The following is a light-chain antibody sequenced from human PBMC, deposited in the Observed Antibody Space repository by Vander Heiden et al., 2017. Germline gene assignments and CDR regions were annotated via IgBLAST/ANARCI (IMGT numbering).Light chain of an antibody. CDR2: KAS. CDR3: QKNNSYPWT. V-gene: IGKV1-5*03. J-gene: IGKJ1*01. Sequence: DLQMMQSPSTLSASVGDTVTITCRAGQSVGFWLAWYQQKPGKAPNLLIYKASSLESGVPSRVSGEGSGTEFTLTISSLQPDDFATCDCQKNNSYPWTFGQGTKLEIK. CDR1: QSVGFW.